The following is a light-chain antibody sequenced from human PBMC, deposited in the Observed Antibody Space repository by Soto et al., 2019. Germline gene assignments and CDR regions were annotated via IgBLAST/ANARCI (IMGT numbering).Light chain of an antibody. CDR1: QNLSRYF. CDR2: GAS. Sequence: EVVLAESPGPLSLSPGYRASRSFGSSQNLSRYFLAWYQHKPGQAPRLLIYGASTRATGIPARFSGSGSGTDFTLTISRLEPEDFAVYWCQQYDSSPRTFGQGTKVDI. CDR3: QQYDSSPRT. J-gene: IGKJ1*01. V-gene: IGKV3-20*01.